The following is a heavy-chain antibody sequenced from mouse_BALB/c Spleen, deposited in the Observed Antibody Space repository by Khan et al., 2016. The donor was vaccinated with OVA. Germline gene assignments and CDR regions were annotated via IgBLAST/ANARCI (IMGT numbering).Heavy chain of an antibody. J-gene: IGHJ2*01. Sequence: VQLKASGPGLVKPSQSLSLTCTVTGYSITSDYAWNWIRQFPGNKLEWMGYISYSGNTKYNPSLKSRISITRDTSKNQFFLQLNSVTTEDTATYYCARIYGGDFDYWGQGTTLTVSS. CDR3: ARIYGGDFDY. CDR1: GYSITSDYA. D-gene: IGHD1-1*01. CDR2: ISYSGNT. V-gene: IGHV3-2*02.